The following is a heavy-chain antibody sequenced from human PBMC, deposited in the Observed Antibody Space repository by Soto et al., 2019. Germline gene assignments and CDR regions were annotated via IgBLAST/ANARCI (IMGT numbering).Heavy chain of an antibody. CDR1: GFTVDDYA. CDR3: AMDMKWGGMTTIHYFDS. CDR2: ISWNSETI. D-gene: IGHD4-17*01. J-gene: IGHJ4*02. V-gene: IGHV3-9*01. Sequence: PGGSLRLSCAASGFTVDDYAMHWVRQALGKGLEWVSGISWNSETIDYADSVKGRFTISRDNAKSSLFLQMNSLRPDDTALYYCAMDMKWGGMTTIHYFDSWGQGTLVTVSS.